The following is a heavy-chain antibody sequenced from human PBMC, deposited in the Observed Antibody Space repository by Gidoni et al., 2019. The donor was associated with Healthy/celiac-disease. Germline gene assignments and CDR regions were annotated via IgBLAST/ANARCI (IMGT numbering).Heavy chain of an antibody. CDR2: IYSGGST. D-gene: IGHD4-17*01. CDR1: GFTVSSNY. J-gene: IGHJ5*02. CDR3: ARVCGDYHLNWFDP. Sequence: EVQLVESGGGLIQPGGSLRLSCAASGFTVSSNYMSWVRQAPGKGLEWVSVIYSGGSTYYADSVKGRFTISRDNSKNTLYLQMNSLRAEDTAVYYCARVCGDYHLNWFDPWGQGTLVTVSS. V-gene: IGHV3-53*01.